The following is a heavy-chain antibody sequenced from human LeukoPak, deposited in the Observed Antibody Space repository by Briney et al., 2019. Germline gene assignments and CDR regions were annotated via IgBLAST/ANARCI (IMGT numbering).Heavy chain of an antibody. CDR2: ISSSGSTI. V-gene: IGHV3-11*01. CDR1: GFTFSDYY. Sequence: GGSLRLSCAASGFTFSDYYMSWIRQAPGKGLEWASYISSSGSTIYYADSVKGRFTISRDNAKNSLYLQMNSLRAEDTAVYYCARAMATITDDAFDIWGQGTMVTVSS. J-gene: IGHJ3*02. D-gene: IGHD5-24*01. CDR3: ARAMATITDDAFDI.